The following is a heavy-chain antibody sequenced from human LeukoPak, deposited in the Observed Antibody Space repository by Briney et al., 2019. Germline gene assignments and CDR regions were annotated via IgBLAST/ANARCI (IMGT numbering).Heavy chain of an antibody. V-gene: IGHV3-23*01. CDR3: AKDRKLYEI. CDR1: GLSFSTFA. CDR2: ISDSGGKT. D-gene: IGHD2-2*02. J-gene: IGHJ3*02. Sequence: GGSLRLSCAASGLSFSTFAMSWVRQAPGKGLEWVSAISDSGGKTYYADSVKGRFTISRDNSRNTLYLHMNSLRAEDTAVYYCAKDRKLYEIWGQGTMVTVSS.